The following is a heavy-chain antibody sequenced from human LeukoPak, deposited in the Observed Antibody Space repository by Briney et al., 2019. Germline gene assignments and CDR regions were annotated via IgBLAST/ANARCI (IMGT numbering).Heavy chain of an antibody. V-gene: IGHV4-39*01. CDR1: GGSISSGSYY. CDR3: ARQAVYCCGGGCYYKY. CDR2: IYYSGST. J-gene: IGHJ1*01. D-gene: IGHD2-15*01. Sequence: PSETLSLTCTVSGGSISSGSYYWGWIRQPPGKGLEWIGSIYYSGSTYYNPSLKSRITISVDTSKNQFSLKLSSVSAADTVVYYCARQAVYCCGGGCYYKYWGQGTLVTVAS.